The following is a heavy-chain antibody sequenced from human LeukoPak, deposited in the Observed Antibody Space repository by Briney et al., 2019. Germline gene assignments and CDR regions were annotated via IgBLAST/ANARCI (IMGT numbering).Heavy chain of an antibody. J-gene: IGHJ6*03. V-gene: IGHV5-51*01. CDR2: IYPGDSDT. CDR1: GYSFTSYW. Sequence: GESLKISCKGSGYSFTSYWIGWVRQMPGRGLEWMGIIYPGDSDTRYSPSFQGQVTISADKSISTAYLQWSSLKASDTAMYYCARHTLRCGGSTSCYAGYYYYYMDVWGKGTTVTISS. D-gene: IGHD2-2*01. CDR3: ARHTLRCGGSTSCYAGYYYYYMDV.